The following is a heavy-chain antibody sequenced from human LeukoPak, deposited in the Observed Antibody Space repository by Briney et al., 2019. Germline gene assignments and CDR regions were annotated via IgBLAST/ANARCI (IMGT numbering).Heavy chain of an antibody. CDR1: GFIFNSHS. Sequence: PGGSLRLSCAASGFIFNSHSMNWVRQAPGKGLEWVSSISSSSSYIYYADSVKGRFTISRDNSKNTLYLQMNSLRAEDTAVYYCARDDYYYMDVWGKGTTVTISS. CDR3: ARDDYYYMDV. J-gene: IGHJ6*03. CDR2: ISSSSSYI. V-gene: IGHV3-21*04.